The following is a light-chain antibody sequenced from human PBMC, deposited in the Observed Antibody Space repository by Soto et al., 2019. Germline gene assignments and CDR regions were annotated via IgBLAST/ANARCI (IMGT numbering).Light chain of an antibody. CDR3: QHYGSSPWT. V-gene: IGKV3-20*01. CDR1: QSVSSSS. CDR2: ATS. Sequence: EIVLTQSPDTLSLSPGARATLSCRASQSVSSSSVAWYQQKPGQAPRLLIYATSYRATGIPDRFSGSGSGPDFTLTISRLEAEDFAVDFCQHYGSSPWTFGQGTKVDIK. J-gene: IGKJ1*01.